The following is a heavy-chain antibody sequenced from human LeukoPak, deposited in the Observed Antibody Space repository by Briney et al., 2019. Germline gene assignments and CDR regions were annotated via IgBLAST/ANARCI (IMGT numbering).Heavy chain of an antibody. J-gene: IGHJ4*02. CDR1: GGSISSGSYY. Sequence: PSQTLSLTCTVSGGSISSGSYYWSWIRQPAGKGLEWIGPIYTSGSTNYNPSLKSRVTISVDTSKNQFSLKLSSVTAADTAVYYCARGHMITFGGVSPGFDYWGQGTLVTVSS. V-gene: IGHV4-61*02. D-gene: IGHD3-16*01. CDR3: ARGHMITFGGVSPGFDY. CDR2: IYTSGST.